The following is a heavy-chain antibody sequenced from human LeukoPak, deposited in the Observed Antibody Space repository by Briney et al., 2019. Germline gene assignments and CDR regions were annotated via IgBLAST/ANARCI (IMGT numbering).Heavy chain of an antibody. CDR3: AKEADGYNY. CDR2: INPNSGGT. D-gene: IGHD5-24*01. V-gene: IGHV1-2*02. CDR1: GYTFTAFY. Sequence: GASVPVSCKASGYTFTAFYIHWVRQAPGQGLEWMGWINPNSGGTNYAQKFQGRVTMTRDTSISTAYLDLSRLRSDDTAVYYCAKEADGYNYWGQGTLVTVSS. J-gene: IGHJ1*01.